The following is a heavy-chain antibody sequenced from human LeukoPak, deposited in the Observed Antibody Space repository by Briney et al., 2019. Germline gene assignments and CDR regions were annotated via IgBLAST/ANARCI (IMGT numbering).Heavy chain of an antibody. J-gene: IGHJ4*02. CDR1: GFTFDDYG. D-gene: IGHD3-22*01. V-gene: IGHV3-20*04. CDR3: ARGSYYYDSSGYPFDY. CDR2: INWNGGST. Sequence: GGSLSLSCAASGFTFDDYGMSWVRQAPGKGLEWVSGINWNGGSTGYADSVKGRFTISRDNAKNSLYLQMNSLRAEDTALYYCARGSYYYDSSGYPFDYWGQGTLVTVSS.